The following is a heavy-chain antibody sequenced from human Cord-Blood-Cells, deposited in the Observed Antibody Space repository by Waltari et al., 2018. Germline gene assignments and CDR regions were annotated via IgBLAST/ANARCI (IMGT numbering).Heavy chain of an antibody. V-gene: IGHV3-7*01. CDR3: ASETTVTSIDY. CDR1: GFTFSSYW. Sequence: EVQLVESGGGLVQPGGSLRLSCAASGFTFSSYWMSWVRQAPGKGLEWVANIKQNGSEKYYVDSVKGRFTISRDNAKSALYLQMNSLRAEDTAVYYCASETTVTSIDYWGQGTLVTVSS. D-gene: IGHD4-17*01. J-gene: IGHJ4*02. CDR2: IKQNGSEK.